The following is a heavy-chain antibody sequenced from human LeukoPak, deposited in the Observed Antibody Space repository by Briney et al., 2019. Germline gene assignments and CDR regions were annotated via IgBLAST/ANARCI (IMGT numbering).Heavy chain of an antibody. CDR2: IYFSGST. D-gene: IGHD6-13*01. Sequence: SETLSLTCTVSGGSISGYYWSWIRQPPGRGLEWIGYIYFSGSTNYNPSLKSRATISVDTSKNYFSLKLNSVTAADTAVYYCARDRSAAPADYWGQGTLVTVSS. CDR1: GGSISGYY. CDR3: ARDRSAAPADY. J-gene: IGHJ4*02. V-gene: IGHV4-59*01.